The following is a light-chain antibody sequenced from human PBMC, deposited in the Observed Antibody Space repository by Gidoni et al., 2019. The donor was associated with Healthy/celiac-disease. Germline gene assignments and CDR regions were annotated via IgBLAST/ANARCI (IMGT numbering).Light chain of an antibody. V-gene: IGKV3-15*01. J-gene: IGKJ4*01. CDR2: GES. CDR1: QSVSSN. CDR3: QQYNNWPPLT. Sequence: EIVMTQSPATLSVSPGERATLSCRASQSVSSNLAWYQQKPGQAPRLLIYGESTRATGIPATFSGSGSGTEFTLTISSLQSEEFAVYYCQQYNNWPPLTFGGGTKVEIK.